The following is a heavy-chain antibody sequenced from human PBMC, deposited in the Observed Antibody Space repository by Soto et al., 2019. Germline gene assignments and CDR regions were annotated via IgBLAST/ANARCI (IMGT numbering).Heavy chain of an antibody. Sequence: QVQLEESGPGLVKPSETLSLTCTVSGGSINAFFWSWVRQPPGKGLESIGYIFYSGSTNYNPSLKSRDTISLDTSKTQFSLNLTSVTAADTAVYYCATQTGLYYYGLDVWGQGTMVAVSS. CDR1: GGSINAFF. V-gene: IGHV4-59*01. CDR2: IFYSGST. CDR3: ATQTGLYYYGLDV. J-gene: IGHJ6*02.